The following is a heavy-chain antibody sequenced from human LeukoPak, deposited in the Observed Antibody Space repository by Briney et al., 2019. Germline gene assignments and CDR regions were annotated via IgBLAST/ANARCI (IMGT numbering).Heavy chain of an antibody. Sequence: GGSLRLSCAASGFTFSSYGMHWVRQAPGKGLEWVAVISYDGSNKYYADSVKGRFTISRDNSKNTLYLQTNSLRAEDTAVYYCANLDTAEDYWGQGSLVTVSS. CDR2: ISYDGSNK. CDR1: GFTFSSYG. J-gene: IGHJ4*02. CDR3: ANLDTAEDY. D-gene: IGHD5-18*01. V-gene: IGHV3-30*18.